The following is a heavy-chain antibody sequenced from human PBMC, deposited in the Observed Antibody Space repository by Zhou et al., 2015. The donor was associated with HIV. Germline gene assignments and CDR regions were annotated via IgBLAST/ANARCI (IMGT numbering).Heavy chain of an antibody. CDR1: GGTFSSYA. J-gene: IGHJ5*02. CDR2: IIPIFGTA. CDR3: ARGVAKGYCTNGVCSNWFDP. Sequence: QVQLVQSGAEVKKPGSSVKVSCKASGGTFSSYAISWVRQAPGQGLEWMGGIIPIFGTANYAQKFQGRVTITADESTSTAYMELSSLRSEDTAVYYCARGVAKGYCTNGVCSNWFDPWGQGTLVTVSS. V-gene: IGHV1-69*12. D-gene: IGHD2-8*01.